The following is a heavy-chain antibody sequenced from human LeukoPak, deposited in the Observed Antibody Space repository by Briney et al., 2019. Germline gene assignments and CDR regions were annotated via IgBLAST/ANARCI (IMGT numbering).Heavy chain of an antibody. V-gene: IGHV1-18*01. CDR1: GYTFSHYG. J-gene: IGHJ4*02. CDR2: ISAYNGNT. D-gene: IGHD3-3*01. Sequence: ASVRVSCKTSGYTFSHYGFSWVRQAPGQGLEWMGWISAYNGNTEYAQKFQGRVTLTTDTSTDTAYMEVRSLTSADTAVYFCARALWSGHYYLDYWGQGTLVTASS. CDR3: ARALWSGHYYLDY.